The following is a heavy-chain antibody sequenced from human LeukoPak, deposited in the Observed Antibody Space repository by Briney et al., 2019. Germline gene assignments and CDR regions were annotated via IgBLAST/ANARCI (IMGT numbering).Heavy chain of an antibody. J-gene: IGHJ6*02. CDR2: ISYDGSNK. V-gene: IGHV3-30*18. CDR3: AKGARWSYYYYGMDV. CDR1: GFTFSSYG. D-gene: IGHD6-13*01. Sequence: PGGSLRLSCAASGFTFSSYGMHWVRQAPGKGLEWVAVISYDGSNKYYADSVKGRFTISRDNSKNTLYLQMNSLRAGDTAVYYCAKGARWSYYYYGMDVWGQGTTVTVSS.